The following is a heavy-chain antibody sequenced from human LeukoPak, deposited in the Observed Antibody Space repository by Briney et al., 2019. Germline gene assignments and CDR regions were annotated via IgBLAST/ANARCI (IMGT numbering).Heavy chain of an antibody. CDR2: IYHSGST. Sequence: SETLPLTCAVSGGSISSSNWWSWVRQPPGKGLEWIGEIYHSGSTNYNPSLKSRVTISVDKSKNQFSLKLSSVTAADTAVYYCARRDYYDSTGYYVYWGQGTLVTVSS. CDR1: GGSISSSNW. V-gene: IGHV4-4*02. D-gene: IGHD3-22*01. J-gene: IGHJ4*02. CDR3: ARRDYYDSTGYYVY.